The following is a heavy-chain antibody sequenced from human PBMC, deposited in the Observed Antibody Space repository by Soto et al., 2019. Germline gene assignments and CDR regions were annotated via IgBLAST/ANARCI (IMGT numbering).Heavy chain of an antibody. Sequence: EVQLVESGGGVARPGGSLRLSCEAPGSIFDVNGMSWVRQAPGKGLDWVSGINRNGGSTDYADSVKGRFTISRDNAKKSLYLQMNSLRVEDTALYYCVRGYNYGPFDYWGQGILVTVSS. CDR2: INRNGGST. J-gene: IGHJ4*02. CDR1: GSIFDVNG. CDR3: VRGYNYGPFDY. V-gene: IGHV3-20*04. D-gene: IGHD5-18*01.